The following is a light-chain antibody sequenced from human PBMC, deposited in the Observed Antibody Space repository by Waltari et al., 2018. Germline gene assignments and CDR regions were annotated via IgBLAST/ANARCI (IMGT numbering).Light chain of an antibody. J-gene: IGLJ1*01. Sequence: QSALTQSASVSGSPGQSIPISCTGTSSDVAAYDHVSWYQQHPDKAPKLMIYDVSRRPSGISTRFFGSKSGNTASLTISGLQAEDEADYYCSSYTTSNTYVFGSGTKVTVL. CDR3: SSYTTSNTYV. CDR1: SSDVAAYDH. V-gene: IGLV2-14*03. CDR2: DVS.